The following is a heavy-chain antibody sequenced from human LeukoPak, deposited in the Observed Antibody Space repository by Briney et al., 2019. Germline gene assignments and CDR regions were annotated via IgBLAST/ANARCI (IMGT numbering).Heavy chain of an antibody. CDR1: GYTFTIYY. V-gene: IGHV1-46*01. J-gene: IGHJ4*02. CDR2: INPSGGST. D-gene: IGHD1-26*01. Sequence: ASVTVSCKASGYTFTIYYMHWMRHAPGQGIEWMGVINPSGGSTSYAQKFQGRVNMTRDTSTSTVYMELNSLRSEDTAVYYCARRQRVGATGFDYWGQGTLVTVSS. CDR3: ARRQRVGATGFDY.